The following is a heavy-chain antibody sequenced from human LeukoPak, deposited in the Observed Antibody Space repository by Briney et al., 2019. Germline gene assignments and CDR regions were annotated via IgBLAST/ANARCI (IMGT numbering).Heavy chain of an antibody. V-gene: IGHV1-24*01. J-gene: IGHJ6*02. CDR1: GYTLNELS. CDR3: ATEIKPVTIRGMDV. Sequence: GASVKVSCKVSGYTLNELSMHWVRQAPGKGLEWMGGFDPEDGETFYAQKFQGRVTMTEDTSIDTAYMELSSLRSEDTAVYYCATEIKPVTIRGMDVWGQGTTVTVSS. D-gene: IGHD4-11*01. CDR2: FDPEDGET.